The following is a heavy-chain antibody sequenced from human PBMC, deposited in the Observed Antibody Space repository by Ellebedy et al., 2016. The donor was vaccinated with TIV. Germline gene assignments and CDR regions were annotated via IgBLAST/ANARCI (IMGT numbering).Heavy chain of an antibody. CDR3: ARATFWSGYYLHWYGMDV. V-gene: IGHV3-33*01. D-gene: IGHD3-3*01. J-gene: IGHJ6*02. CDR1: GFTFSSYG. CDR2: IWYDGSNK. Sequence: PGGSLRLSCAASGFTFSSYGMHWVRQAPGKGLEWVAVIWYDGSNKYYADSVKGRFTISRDNSKNTLYLQMNSLRAEDTAVYYCARATFWSGYYLHWYGMDVWGQGTTVTVSS.